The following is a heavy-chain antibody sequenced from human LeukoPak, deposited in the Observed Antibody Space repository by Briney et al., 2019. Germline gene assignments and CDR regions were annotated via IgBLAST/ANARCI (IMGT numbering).Heavy chain of an antibody. CDR2: ISYSSATI. V-gene: IGHV3-48*04. Sequence: GGSLRLSCAASGFIFSSYNMNWVRQAPGKGLEWVSYISYSSATIYYADSVKGRFTISRDNAKNSLFLQINTLRAEDTAVYYCASGGSGTYYTDYWGQGTLVTVSS. CDR3: ASGGSGTYYTDY. CDR1: GFIFSSYN. D-gene: IGHD1-26*01. J-gene: IGHJ4*02.